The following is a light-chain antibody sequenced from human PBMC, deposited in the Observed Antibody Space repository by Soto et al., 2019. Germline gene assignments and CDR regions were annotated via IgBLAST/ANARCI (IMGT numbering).Light chain of an antibody. V-gene: IGKV1-33*01. J-gene: IGKJ4*01. CDR1: WDIRKY. CDR3: QQYHTLVS. CDR2: DAS. Sequence: DIQMTQSPSSLSASVGDRVTITCQASWDIRKYLNWYQQKPGKAPKLLIYDASNLETGVTSRFSGSGSGTDFTFTISSLQSEDIATYYCQQYHTLVSFGGGTKVEIK.